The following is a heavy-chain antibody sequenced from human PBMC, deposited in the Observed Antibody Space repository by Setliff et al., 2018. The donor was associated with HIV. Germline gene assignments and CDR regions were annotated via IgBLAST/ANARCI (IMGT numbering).Heavy chain of an antibody. Sequence: PSETLSLTCTVSGGSISGYYLSWIRQPPGKGLEWIGYIYYIGNTNYNPSLKGRVTLSVGTSKNQLSLKLSSVTAADTAMYFCAKVGGPYDIGWYHGLDYWGQGTLVTVSS. CDR2: IYYIGNT. CDR3: AKVGGPYDIGWYHGLDY. CDR1: GGSISGYY. D-gene: IGHD6-19*01. J-gene: IGHJ4*02. V-gene: IGHV4-59*01.